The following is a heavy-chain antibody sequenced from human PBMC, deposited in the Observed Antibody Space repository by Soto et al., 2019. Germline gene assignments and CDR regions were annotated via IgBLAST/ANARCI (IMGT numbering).Heavy chain of an antibody. Sequence: GGSLRLSCAASGFTFSHNALSWVRQAPGKGLEWVSTISDAGGSTDYADSVKGRFTTSRDNAKNMVFLQMDSLRAEDTAIYYCAKVGRDYYAMDVWGQGTTVTVS. J-gene: IGHJ6*02. CDR1: GFTFSHNA. D-gene: IGHD3-3*01. CDR2: ISDAGGST. V-gene: IGHV3-23*01. CDR3: AKVGRDYYAMDV.